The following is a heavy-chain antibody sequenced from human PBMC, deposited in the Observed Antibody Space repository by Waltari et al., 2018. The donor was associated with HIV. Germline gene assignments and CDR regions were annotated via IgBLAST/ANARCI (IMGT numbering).Heavy chain of an antibody. J-gene: IGHJ6*02. Sequence: QVQLVQSGAEVKKPGASVTVSCKVSGYLLTPSSIHWVRQAPGEGLEWMGGFDPEDRETIYAQKFQGRVTMTEDTSTDTTYMELSSLRSEDTAVYYCATTRQWLVHSGLDVWGQGTTVTVSS. CDR3: ATTRQWLVHSGLDV. CDR2: FDPEDRET. CDR1: GYLLTPSS. D-gene: IGHD6-19*01. V-gene: IGHV1-24*01.